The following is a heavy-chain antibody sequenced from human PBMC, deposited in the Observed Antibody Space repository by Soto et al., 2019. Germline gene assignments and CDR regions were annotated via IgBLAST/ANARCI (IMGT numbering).Heavy chain of an antibody. V-gene: IGHV3-64*01. D-gene: IGHD6-6*01. J-gene: IGHJ6*03. CDR2: ISSKGVGT. CDR1: GFTLSGYA. CDR3: ARRARPDFSYMDV. Sequence: EVQLAESGGGLAQPGGSLRLSCAASGFTLSGYAMDWVRQAPGKGLEYVSGISSKGVGTYYANSVQGRFTISRDNSKNTVYLQMGSLRPEAMAVYYCARRARPDFSYMDVWGTGTTVTVS.